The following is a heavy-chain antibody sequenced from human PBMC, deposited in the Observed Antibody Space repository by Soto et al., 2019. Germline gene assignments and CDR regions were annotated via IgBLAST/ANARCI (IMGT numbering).Heavy chain of an antibody. CDR2: IHAGNSKT. CDR3: GRDQSGTGYYVDWFDP. Sequence: QVHFVQSGAEGKKPGASVKVSCKASGYTFSGHAIHWLRQAPGQRPEWLGWIHAGNSKTDYSEKFEGRVTFTRETVATTVNMELTSLTSEDTAVYYCGRDQSGTGYYVDWFDPWGQGTLVTVSS. D-gene: IGHD3-10*02. CDR1: GYTFSGHA. J-gene: IGHJ5*02. V-gene: IGHV1-3*01.